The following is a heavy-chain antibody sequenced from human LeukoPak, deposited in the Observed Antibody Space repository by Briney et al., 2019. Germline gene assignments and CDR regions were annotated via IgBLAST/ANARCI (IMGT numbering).Heavy chain of an antibody. J-gene: IGHJ4*02. CDR3: AKLGCSSTRCYINY. V-gene: IGHV3-30*18. Sequence: PGRSLRLSCAASGFSFSTYGMRWVRQAPGKGLEWVAVISYDGSDQYYADSVKGRFTVSRDNSKNTLYLQMNSLKVEDTAVYYCAKLGCSSTRCYINYWGQGTLVTVSS. CDR1: GFSFSTYG. D-gene: IGHD2-2*01. CDR2: ISYDGSDQ.